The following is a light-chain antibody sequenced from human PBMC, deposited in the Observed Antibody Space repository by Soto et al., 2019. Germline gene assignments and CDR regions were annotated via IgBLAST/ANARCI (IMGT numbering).Light chain of an antibody. CDR3: QHYYDYSWT. CDR1: QSIGDW. V-gene: IGKV1-5*03. J-gene: IGKJ1*01. Sequence: DIQMTQSPSTLSASVGDRVTITCRASQSIGDWLAWFQQKPGKAPKLLIYKASNLESGVPSTFSGSASGTEFTLTISNLQPDDFATYYCQHYYDYSWTFGQGTKVEIK. CDR2: KAS.